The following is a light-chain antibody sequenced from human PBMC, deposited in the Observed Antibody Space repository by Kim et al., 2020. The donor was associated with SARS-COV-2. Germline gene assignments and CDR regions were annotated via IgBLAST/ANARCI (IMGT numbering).Light chain of an antibody. Sequence: SYELTQPPSVSVAPGKTARITCGGNNIGSKSVHWYQQKPCQAPVLVIYYDSDRPSGIPERFSGSNSGNTATLTISRVEAGDEADYYCQVWDSSSDPWVFG. CDR2: YDS. J-gene: IGLJ3*02. CDR3: QVWDSSSDPWV. V-gene: IGLV3-21*04. CDR1: NIGSKS.